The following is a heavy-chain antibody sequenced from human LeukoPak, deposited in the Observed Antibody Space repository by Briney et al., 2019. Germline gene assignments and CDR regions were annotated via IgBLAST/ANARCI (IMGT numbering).Heavy chain of an antibody. CDR1: GYTFTSYG. D-gene: IGHD2-2*01. Sequence: ASVKVSCKASGYTFTSYGINWVRQAPGQGLEWMGWIRAYNGKTNYAQKLQGRVTMTTDTSTSTAYMELRSLRSDDTAVYYCARESIVVVPAARDDFYYYYYMDVWGKGTTVTVSS. CDR2: IRAYNGKT. CDR3: ARESIVVVPAARDDFYYYYYMDV. J-gene: IGHJ6*03. V-gene: IGHV1-18*01.